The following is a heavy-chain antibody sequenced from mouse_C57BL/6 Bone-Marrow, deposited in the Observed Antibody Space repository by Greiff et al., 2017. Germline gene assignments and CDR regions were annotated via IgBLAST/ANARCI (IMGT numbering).Heavy chain of an antibody. CDR1: GYTFTSYW. Sequence: QVQLQQPGAELVKPGASVKLSCKASGYTFTSYWMHWVKQRPGQGLEWIGMIHPNSGSTNYNEKFKSKATLTVDKSSSTAYMQLRSLTSEDSSVYYCARRDGDPAWFAYWGQGTLVTVSA. D-gene: IGHD2-13*01. CDR2: IHPNSGST. V-gene: IGHV1-64*01. CDR3: ARRDGDPAWFAY. J-gene: IGHJ3*01.